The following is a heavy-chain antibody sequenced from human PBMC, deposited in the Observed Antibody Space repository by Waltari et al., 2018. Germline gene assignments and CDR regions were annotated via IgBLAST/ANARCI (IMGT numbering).Heavy chain of an antibody. J-gene: IGHJ4*02. V-gene: IGHV4-59*12. CDR3: ARVGYDSRGYYSHFDY. D-gene: IGHD3-22*01. CDR1: SGSISSYY. CDR2: IHYGGSAS. Sequence: QVQLQESGPGLVKPSETLSLTCTVSSGSISSYYWSWIRQPPGKGLEWIGFIHYGGSASNYTPSLASRVTISVDTSKNQFSLKLRSLTAADTAVYYCARVGYDSRGYYSHFDYWGQGTPVAVSS.